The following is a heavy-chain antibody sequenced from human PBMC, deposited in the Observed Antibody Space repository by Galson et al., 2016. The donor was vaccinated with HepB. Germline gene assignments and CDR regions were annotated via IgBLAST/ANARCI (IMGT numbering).Heavy chain of an antibody. CDR2: VYYSWST. Sequence: SETLSLTCTVSGGSISGYYWSWIRQPPGKGLEWIGYVYYSWSTNYNPSLKSRVTISVDTSNNQFSLNLSSVTAADTAVYFCARSILGYYSSMDVWGKGTTVTVSS. J-gene: IGHJ6*04. CDR3: ARSILGYYSSMDV. V-gene: IGHV4-59*01. CDR1: GGSISGYY. D-gene: IGHD3-16*01.